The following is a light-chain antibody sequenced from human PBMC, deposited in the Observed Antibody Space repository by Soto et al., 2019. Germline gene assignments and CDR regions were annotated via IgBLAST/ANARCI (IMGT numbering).Light chain of an antibody. J-gene: IGLJ1*01. Sequence: QSVLTQPPSASGTFGQRVTISCSGSSSNIGSNTVNWYQQLPGTAPKLLIFSNNQRPSGVPDRFSGSKSGTSASLAISGLQSEDGADYYCAAWDDSLNGHYVFGTGTKLTVL. CDR2: SNN. V-gene: IGLV1-44*01. CDR1: SSNIGSNT. CDR3: AAWDDSLNGHYV.